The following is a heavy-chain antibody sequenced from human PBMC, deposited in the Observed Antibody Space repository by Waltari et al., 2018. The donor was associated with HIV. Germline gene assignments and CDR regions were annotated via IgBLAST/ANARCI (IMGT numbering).Heavy chain of an antibody. CDR2: IICDTAGRAT. J-gene: IGHJ4*02. CDR1: ALTSYMTW. D-gene: IGHD1-26*01. V-gene: IGHV3-15*02. CDR3: TTFEMGTTRDY. Sequence: QLLESGGASALLGRDVYIHSPADALTSYMTWMRVRRTAAGEGLRWLGHIICDTAGRATYYAAPLSGLFAISTKHCNNTMLLEMTTLKVDDTAVYYGTTFEMGTTRDYWGQGTLVTVSS.